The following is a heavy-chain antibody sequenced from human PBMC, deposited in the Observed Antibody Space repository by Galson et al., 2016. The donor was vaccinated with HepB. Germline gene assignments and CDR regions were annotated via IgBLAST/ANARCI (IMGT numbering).Heavy chain of an antibody. CDR1: GYTFTSYG. J-gene: IGHJ6*02. V-gene: IGHV1-18*01. D-gene: IGHD3-22*01. CDR3: ARMLSSGPAYYYFYGMDV. Sequence: SVKVSCKASGYTFTSYGISWVRQAPGQGLEWMGWIGTYNGHRNYAQELQGRVTLTTDTSTSTAYMELRGLRSDDTAMYFCARMLSSGPAYYYFYGMDVWGQGTTVTVSS. CDR2: IGTYNGHR.